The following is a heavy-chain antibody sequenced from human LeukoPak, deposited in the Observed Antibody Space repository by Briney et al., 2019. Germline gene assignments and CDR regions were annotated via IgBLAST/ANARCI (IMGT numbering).Heavy chain of an antibody. V-gene: IGHV3-66*01. Sequence: GGSLRLSCAASGFTVSSNYMSWVRQAPGKGLEWVSVIYSGGSTYYADSVKGRFTISRDNSKNTLYLQMNSLRAEDTAVYYCAREGYCSGGSCYQYYFDYWGQGTLVTVSS. CDR1: GFTVSSNY. CDR3: AREGYCSGGSCYQYYFDY. CDR2: IYSGGST. J-gene: IGHJ4*02. D-gene: IGHD2-15*01.